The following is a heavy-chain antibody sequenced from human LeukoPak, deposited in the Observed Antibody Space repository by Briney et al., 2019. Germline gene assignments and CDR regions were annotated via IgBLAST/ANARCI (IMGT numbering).Heavy chain of an antibody. Sequence: SETLSLTCTVSGGSISSGSYYWSWIRQPAGKGLEWIGRIYTSGSTNYNPSLKSRVTMSVDTSKNQFSLKLSSVTAADTAVYYCARSTGVVGATPDAFDIWGQGTMVTVSS. CDR3: ARSTGVVGATPDAFDI. J-gene: IGHJ3*02. CDR1: GGSISSGSYY. V-gene: IGHV4-61*02. CDR2: IYTSGST. D-gene: IGHD1-26*01.